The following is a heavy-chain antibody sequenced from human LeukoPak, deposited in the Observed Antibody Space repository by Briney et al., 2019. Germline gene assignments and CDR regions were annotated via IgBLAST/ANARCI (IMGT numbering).Heavy chain of an antibody. CDR3: ARSFSGYHSNWFDP. Sequence: PGGSLRLSCAASGFTFSSYAMSWVRQAPGKGLEWVSAISGSGGSTYYADSVKGRFTISRDNSKNTLYLQMSSLRAEDTAVYYCARSFSGYHSNWFDPWGQGTLVTVSS. CDR2: ISGSGGST. V-gene: IGHV3-23*01. CDR1: GFTFSSYA. D-gene: IGHD6-25*01. J-gene: IGHJ5*02.